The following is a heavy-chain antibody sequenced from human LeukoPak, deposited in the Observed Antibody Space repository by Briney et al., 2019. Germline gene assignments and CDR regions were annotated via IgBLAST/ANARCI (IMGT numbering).Heavy chain of an antibody. CDR3: ARVLAIYDYVWGSYGY. J-gene: IGHJ4*02. V-gene: IGHV1-18*01. Sequence: ASVEVSCKAYGYTFTKFGITWVRQAPGQGLEWMGWINTYNTKYSEKLQGRVTMTTDTSTSTAYMELWSLRSDDTAVYYCARVLAIYDYVWGSYGYWGQGTLVTVSS. D-gene: IGHD3-16*01. CDR2: INTYNT. CDR1: GYTFTKFG.